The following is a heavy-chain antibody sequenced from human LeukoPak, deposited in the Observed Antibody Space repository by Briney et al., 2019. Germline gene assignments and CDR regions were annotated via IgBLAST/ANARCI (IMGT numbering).Heavy chain of an antibody. CDR2: ISYDGSNK. CDR1: GFTFSSYA. J-gene: IGHJ5*02. CDR3: ARDGYSSSWYPNWFDP. V-gene: IGHV3-30*04. Sequence: GGSLRLSCAASGFTFSSYAMHWVRQAPGKGLEWEAVISYDGSNKYYADSVKGRFTISRDNSKNTLYLQMNSLRAEDTAVYYCARDGYSSSWYPNWFDPWGQGTLVTVSS. D-gene: IGHD6-13*01.